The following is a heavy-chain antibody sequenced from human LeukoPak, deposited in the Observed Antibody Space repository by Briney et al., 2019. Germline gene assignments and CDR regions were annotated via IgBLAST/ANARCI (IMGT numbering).Heavy chain of an antibody. CDR2: ISGSGGST. V-gene: IGHV3-23*01. Sequence: GGSLRLSCAASGFTFSSYAMSWVRQAPGKGLEWVSAISGSGGSTYYADSVKGRFTISRDNSKSTLYLQMNSLRAEDTAAYYCAKGQHCSGGSCYPPEWYFDYWGQGTLVTVSS. D-gene: IGHD2-15*01. CDR3: AKGQHCSGGSCYPPEWYFDY. J-gene: IGHJ4*02. CDR1: GFTFSSYA.